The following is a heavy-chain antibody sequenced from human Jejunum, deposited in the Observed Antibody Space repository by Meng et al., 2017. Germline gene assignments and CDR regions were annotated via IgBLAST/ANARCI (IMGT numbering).Heavy chain of an antibody. V-gene: IGHV4-30-4*01. CDR2: ISFSGKT. CDR1: GGSISSGNYT. Sequence: QVQLQESGPGRGKHSQTRSLTCTGSGGSISSGNYTWSGIRQPPGKGLEWIGYISFSGKTSYNPSFKSRVTISLDTSKNHFSLTLTSVTVADTAGYYCARGGNGGRLGDNWFDPWGQGTLVTVSS. D-gene: IGHD2-8*01. J-gene: IGHJ5*02. CDR3: ARGGNGGRLGDNWFDP.